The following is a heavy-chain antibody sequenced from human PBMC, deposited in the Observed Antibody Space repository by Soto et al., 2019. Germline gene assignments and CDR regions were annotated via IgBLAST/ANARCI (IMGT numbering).Heavy chain of an antibody. CDR3: ARDSRYTSTAYYYYGMDV. CDR2: IYYSGST. V-gene: IGHV4-59*01. Sequence: KPSETLSLTCTVSGGSISSYYWSWIRQPPGKGLEWIGYIYYSGSTNYNPSLKSRVTISVDTSKNQFSLKLSSVTAADTAVYYCARDSRYTSTAYYYYGMDVWGQGTTVTVSS. CDR1: GGSISSYY. J-gene: IGHJ6*02. D-gene: IGHD2-15*01.